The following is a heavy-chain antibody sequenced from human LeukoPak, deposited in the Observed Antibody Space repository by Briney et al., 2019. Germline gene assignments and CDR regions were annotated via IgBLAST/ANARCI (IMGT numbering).Heavy chain of an antibody. J-gene: IGHJ4*02. D-gene: IGHD3-22*01. CDR1: GYTFTSYA. V-gene: IGHV7-4-1*02. Sequence: ASVKVSCKASGYTFTSYAINWVRQAPGQGLEWMGWINTNTGNPTYAQSFTGHFVFSLDTSVSTTYLQISSLKAEDTAVYYCARVPSHMIVVPFDYWGQGTLVTVSS. CDR3: ARVPSHMIVVPFDY. CDR2: INTNTGNP.